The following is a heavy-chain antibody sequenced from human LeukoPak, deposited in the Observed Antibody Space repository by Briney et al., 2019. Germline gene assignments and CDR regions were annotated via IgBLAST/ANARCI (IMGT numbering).Heavy chain of an antibody. CDR2: ISSSSSYI. D-gene: IGHD2-15*01. CDR3: AKFAQRYCSGGSCHPFDY. Sequence: GGSLRLSCAASGFTFSSYSMNWVRQAPGKGLEWVSSISSSSSYIYYADSVKGRFTISRDNVKNSLYLQMNSLRAEDTAAYYCAKFAQRYCSGGSCHPFDYWGQGTLVTVSS. V-gene: IGHV3-21*04. J-gene: IGHJ4*02. CDR1: GFTFSSYS.